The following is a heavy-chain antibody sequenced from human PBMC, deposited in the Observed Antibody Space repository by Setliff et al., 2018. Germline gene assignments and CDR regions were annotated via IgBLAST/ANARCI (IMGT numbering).Heavy chain of an antibody. CDR3: VAVRWNYPTV. Sequence: LSLSCAASGFTFNTYWMHWVRQAPGKGLVWFSHINSDGSGTSYADSVKGRFTISRDNAKNTLYLQMNSLRAEDTAVFYCVAVRWNYPTVWGQGTLVTVSS. CDR2: INSDGSGT. J-gene: IGHJ4*02. D-gene: IGHD1-7*01. V-gene: IGHV3-74*01. CDR1: GFTFNTYW.